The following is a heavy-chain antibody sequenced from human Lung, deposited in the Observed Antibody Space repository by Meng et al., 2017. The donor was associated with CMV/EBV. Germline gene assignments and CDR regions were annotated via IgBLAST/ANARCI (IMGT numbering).Heavy chain of an antibody. CDR2: ISVKNGEA. Sequence: HVQVVHAGVDAKKPVASMQVSCKASGYIFTNYDISWVRQAPGQGLEWMGWISVKNGEAKYPQNFQGRVTMTTDTTTSTAYMELRSLTSDDTAVYYCARYVPNGSFWYFDFWGRGTLVTVSS. CDR1: GYIFTNYD. J-gene: IGHJ2*01. D-gene: IGHD6-13*01. CDR3: ARYVPNGSFWYFDF. V-gene: IGHV1-18*01.